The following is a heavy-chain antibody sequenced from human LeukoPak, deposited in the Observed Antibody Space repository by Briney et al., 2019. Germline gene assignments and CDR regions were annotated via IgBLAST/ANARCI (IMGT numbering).Heavy chain of an antibody. D-gene: IGHD3-3*01. CDR3: AKEGDFWSGYSDY. J-gene: IGHJ4*02. CDR1: GFTFSSYA. Sequence: PGGSLRLSCAASGFTFSSYAMTWVRQSPGKGLERVSGISGSGGSSYYADSVKGRFTISRDNFKNTLYLQMNSLRADDTAVYYCAKEGDFWSGYSDYWRQRTMVTVSS. V-gene: IGHV3-23*01. CDR2: ISGSGGSS.